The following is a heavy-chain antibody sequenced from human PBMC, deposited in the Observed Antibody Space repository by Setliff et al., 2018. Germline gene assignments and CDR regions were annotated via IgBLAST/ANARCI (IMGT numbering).Heavy chain of an antibody. CDR1: GYTFTSYG. CDR3: ARDGQWGYGGNSGAFDI. V-gene: IGHV1-18*01. J-gene: IGHJ3*02. CDR2: ISAYNGNT. D-gene: IGHD4-17*01. Sequence: GASVKVSCKASGYTFTSYGISWVRQAPGQGPEWMGWISAYNGNTNYAQKLQGRVTMTTDTSTSTAYMELRSLRSDDTAVYYCARDGQWGYGGNSGAFDIWGQGTMVTVSS.